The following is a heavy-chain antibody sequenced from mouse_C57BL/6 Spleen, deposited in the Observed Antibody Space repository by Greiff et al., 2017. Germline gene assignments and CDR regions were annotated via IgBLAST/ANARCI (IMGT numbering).Heavy chain of an antibody. CDR1: GFTFSDYY. CDR2: INYDGSST. J-gene: IGHJ4*01. D-gene: IGHD2-3*01. V-gene: IGHV5-16*01. Sequence: EVMLVESEGGLVQPGSSMKLSCTASGFTFSDYYMAWVRQVPEKGLEWVANINYDGSSTYYLDSLKSRFIISRDNAKNILYLQMSSLKSEDTATYYCARVYDYYYAMDYWGQGTSVTVSS. CDR3: ARVYDYYYAMDY.